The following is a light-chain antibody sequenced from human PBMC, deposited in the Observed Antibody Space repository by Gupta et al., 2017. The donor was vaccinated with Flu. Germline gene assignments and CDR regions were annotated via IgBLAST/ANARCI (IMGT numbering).Light chain of an antibody. CDR3: QQYDSTWT. CDR2: MAS. J-gene: IGKJ1*01. Sequence: TLSASVGDRVTITCRASQSISSWLAWYQQKPGRAPKLLIYMASSLQSGVPFRFSGSGDGTEFALTSSSRQPEDFATYYGQQYDSTWTFGQGTMVELK. CDR1: QSISSW. V-gene: IGKV1-5*03.